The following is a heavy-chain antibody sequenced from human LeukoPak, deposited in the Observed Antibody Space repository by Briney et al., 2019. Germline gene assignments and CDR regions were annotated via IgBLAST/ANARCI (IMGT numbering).Heavy chain of an antibody. V-gene: IGHV3-23*01. J-gene: IGHJ4*02. Sequence: GGSLRLSCAASGFTFSSYAMSWVRQIPGKGLEWVSAISGSDAGTYYADSVKGRFTISRDNSKNTLYLQMNRLRAEDPAVYYCAKGSRVFGSKLYCSPFDSWAQGPLVPVS. D-gene: IGHD3-3*01. CDR1: GFTFSSYA. CDR3: AKGSRVFGSKLYCSPFDS. CDR2: ISGSDAGT.